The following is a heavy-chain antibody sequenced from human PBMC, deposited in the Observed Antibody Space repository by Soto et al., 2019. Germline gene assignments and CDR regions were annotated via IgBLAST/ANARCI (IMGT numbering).Heavy chain of an antibody. V-gene: IGHV4-59*08. CDR3: ARHIDNYDFWSGYFSGWFDP. D-gene: IGHD3-3*01. Sequence: SETLSLTCTVSGGSISNYSWSWIRQPPGKGLEWIGYIYYSESTNYNPSLRSRVTISVDTSKNQFSLKLSSVTAADTAVYYCARHIDNYDFWSGYFSGWFDPWGQGTLVTVSS. CDR2: IYYSEST. J-gene: IGHJ5*02. CDR1: GGSISNYS.